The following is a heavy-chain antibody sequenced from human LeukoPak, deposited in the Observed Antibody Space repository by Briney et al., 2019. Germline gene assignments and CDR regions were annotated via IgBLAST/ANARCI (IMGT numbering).Heavy chain of an antibody. J-gene: IGHJ5*02. CDR3: ARDQREWSGYYFGFDP. CDR2: IYYSGST. V-gene: IGHV4-59*01. CDR1: GGSISSYY. Sequence: SETLSLTCTVSGGSISSYYWSWIRQPPGKGLEWIGYIYYSGSTNYNPSLKSRVTISVDTSMNQFSLKLSSVTAADTAVYYCARDQREWSGYYFGFDPWGQGTLVTVSS. D-gene: IGHD3-3*01.